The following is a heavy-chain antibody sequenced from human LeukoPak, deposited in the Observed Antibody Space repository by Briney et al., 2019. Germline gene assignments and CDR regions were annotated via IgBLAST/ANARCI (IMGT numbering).Heavy chain of an antibody. J-gene: IGHJ4*02. CDR1: GGSITSYY. CDR3: ARENGYRYDY. Sequence: PSETLSLTCTVSGGSITSYYWTWIRQPPGKGLEWIGSIYYSGSTNYNPSLKSRVTISVDTSKNQFSLKLSSVTAADTALYYCARENGYRYDYWXQGTLVTVSS. V-gene: IGHV4-59*01. D-gene: IGHD5-18*01. CDR2: IYYSGST.